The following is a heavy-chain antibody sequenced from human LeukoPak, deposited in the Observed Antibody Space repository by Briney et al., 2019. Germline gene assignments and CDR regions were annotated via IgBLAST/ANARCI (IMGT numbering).Heavy chain of an antibody. Sequence: PGRSLRLSCAASGFTFSSYAMHWVRQAPGKGLEGVAVISYDGCNKYYADSVKGRFTISRDNSKNTLYLQMNSLRAEDTAVYYCARGTDFWSGPSPFDYWGQGTLVTVSS. D-gene: IGHD3-3*01. CDR3: ARGTDFWSGPSPFDY. V-gene: IGHV3-30-3*01. CDR1: GFTFSSYA. CDR2: ISYDGCNK. J-gene: IGHJ4*02.